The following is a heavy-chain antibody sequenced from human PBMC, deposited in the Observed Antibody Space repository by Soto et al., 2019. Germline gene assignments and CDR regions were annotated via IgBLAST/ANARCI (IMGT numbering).Heavy chain of an antibody. CDR1: GGSISSGGYY. D-gene: IGHD6-6*01. Sequence: SETLSLTCTVSGGSISSGGYYWSWIRQHPGKGLEWIGYIYYSGSTYYNPSLKSRVTISVDTSKNQFSLKLSSVTAADTAVYYCATLRHEYSNYYYGMHVWGQGIMVTVSS. CDR2: IYYSGST. CDR3: ATLRHEYSNYYYGMHV. J-gene: IGHJ6*02. V-gene: IGHV4-31*03.